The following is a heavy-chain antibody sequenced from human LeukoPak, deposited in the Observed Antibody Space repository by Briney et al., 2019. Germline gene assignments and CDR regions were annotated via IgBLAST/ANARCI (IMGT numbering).Heavy chain of an antibody. V-gene: IGHV1-46*01. CDR2: INPSGGST. J-gene: IGHJ5*02. Sequence: ASVKVSCKASGYTFTSYYMHWVRQAPGQGLEWMGIINPSGGSTSYAQKFQGRVTMTRDMSTSTVYMELSRLRSEDTAVYYCARSSLRLLDIVVVPAAISGSHWFDPWGQGTLVTVSS. CDR3: ARSSLRLLDIVVVPAAISGSHWFDP. CDR1: GYTFTSYY. D-gene: IGHD2-2*02.